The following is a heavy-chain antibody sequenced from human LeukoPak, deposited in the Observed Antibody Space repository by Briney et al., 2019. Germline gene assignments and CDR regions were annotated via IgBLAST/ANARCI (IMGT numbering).Heavy chain of an antibody. CDR3: ARGRIAYCSSTSCGFDY. CDR1: GGSISSGGYS. V-gene: IGHV4-30-2*01. Sequence: SQTLSLTCAVSGGSISSGGYSWSWIRQPPGKGLEWIGYIYHSGSTYYNPSLKSRVTISVDRSKNQFSLKLSSVTAADTAVYYCARGRIAYCSSTSCGFDYWGQGTLVAVSS. D-gene: IGHD2-2*01. CDR2: IYHSGST. J-gene: IGHJ4*02.